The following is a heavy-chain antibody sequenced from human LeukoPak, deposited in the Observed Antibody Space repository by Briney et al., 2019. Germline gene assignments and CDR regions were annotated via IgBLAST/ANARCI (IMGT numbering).Heavy chain of an antibody. Sequence: TGGSLRLSCAASGFTFSSYAMTWVRQAPGKGLEWVSAISANAYSTYYADSVKGRFTISRDNSKNTLYLQMNSLRAEDTAVYYCARITPAFDPWGRGTLVTVSS. V-gene: IGHV3-23*01. CDR1: GFTFSSYA. J-gene: IGHJ5*02. CDR3: ARITPAFDP. CDR2: ISANAYST. D-gene: IGHD2-2*01.